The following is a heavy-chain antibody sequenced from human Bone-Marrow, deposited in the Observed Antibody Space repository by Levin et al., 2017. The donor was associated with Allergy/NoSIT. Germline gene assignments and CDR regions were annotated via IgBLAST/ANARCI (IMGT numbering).Heavy chain of an antibody. CDR1: GFTFYSYA. CDR3: AKDYYDKPIVSLFDY. D-gene: IGHD3-22*01. CDR2: ISGSGGDT. V-gene: IGHV3-23*01. Sequence: PGGSLRLSCAASGFTFYSYAMKWVRQAPGKGLEWVSSISGSGGDTYYADSVKGRFTISRDNSKNTLYLQMNSLRAEDTAVYYCAKDYYDKPIVSLFDYWGQGTLVTVSS. J-gene: IGHJ4*02.